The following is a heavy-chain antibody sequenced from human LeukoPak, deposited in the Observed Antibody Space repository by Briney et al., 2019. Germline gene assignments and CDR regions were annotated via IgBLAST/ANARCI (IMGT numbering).Heavy chain of an antibody. Sequence: SSETLSLTCTVSGGSISSYYWSWIRQRPGKGLEWIGYIYYSGSTNYNPSLKSRVTISVDTSKNQFSLKLSSVTAADTAVYYCARATGYYDSSGLDWFDPWGQGTLVTVSS. CDR3: ARATGYYDSSGLDWFDP. D-gene: IGHD3-22*01. J-gene: IGHJ5*02. V-gene: IGHV4-59*01. CDR2: IYYSGST. CDR1: GGSISSYY.